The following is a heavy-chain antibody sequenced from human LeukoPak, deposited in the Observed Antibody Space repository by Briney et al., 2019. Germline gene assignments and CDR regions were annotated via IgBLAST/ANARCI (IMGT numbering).Heavy chain of an antibody. Sequence: PGGSLRLSCAASGFTFDDYGMSWVRQAPGKGLEWVSGINWNGGSTGYADSVKGRFTISRDNAKNSLYLQMNSLRAEDTALYHCARVGDDSGGYAFDYWGQGTLVTVSS. CDR3: ARVGDDSGGYAFDY. J-gene: IGHJ4*02. D-gene: IGHD3-22*01. CDR2: INWNGGST. V-gene: IGHV3-20*01. CDR1: GFTFDDYG.